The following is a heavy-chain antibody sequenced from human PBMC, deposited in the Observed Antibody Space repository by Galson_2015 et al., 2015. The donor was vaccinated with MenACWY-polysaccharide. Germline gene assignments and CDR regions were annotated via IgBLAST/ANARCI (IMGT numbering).Heavy chain of an antibody. CDR1: GFTVSSNY. V-gene: IGHV3-66*01. D-gene: IGHD3-22*01. CDR2: IYSGGST. J-gene: IGHJ4*02. CDR3: ARVHSEQGSGYQDFDY. Sequence: SLRLSCAASGFTVSSNYMSWVRQAPGKGLEWVSVIYSGGSTYYADSVKGRFTITRDNSKNTLYLQMNSLRAEDTAVYYCARVHSEQGSGYQDFDYWGQGTLVTVSS.